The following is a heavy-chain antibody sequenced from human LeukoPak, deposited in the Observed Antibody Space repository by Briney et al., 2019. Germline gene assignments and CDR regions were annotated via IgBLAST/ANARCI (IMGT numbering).Heavy chain of an antibody. CDR1: RYTFTRYG. CDR3: ARDRAVGWGGMIEDYYYGMDV. Sequence: APVKASCKPSRYTFTRYGISWAPQAPGHRLKWMGWINTYSGNRQFAQKLQGRATMTIDKSTNTAVMEMRSLRSDDTATYYCARDRAVGWGGMIEDYYYGMDVWGQGTTVIVSS. CDR2: INTYSGNR. V-gene: IGHV1-18*01. D-gene: IGHD3-16*01. J-gene: IGHJ6*02.